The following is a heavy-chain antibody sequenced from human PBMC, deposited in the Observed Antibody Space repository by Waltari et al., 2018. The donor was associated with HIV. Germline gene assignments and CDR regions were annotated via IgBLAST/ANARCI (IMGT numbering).Heavy chain of an antibody. CDR2: INQSGST. J-gene: IGHJ3*02. D-gene: IGHD3-10*01. Sequence: QVQLQQWGAGLLKPSETLSLTCAVYGGSFSGYYWSWIRQPPGKGLEWIGEINQSGSTNYNPSLKSRVTISVDTSKNQFSLKLSSVTAADTAVYYCARGNRDLAFDIWGQGTMVTVSS. CDR3: ARGNRDLAFDI. CDR1: GGSFSGYY. V-gene: IGHV4-34*01.